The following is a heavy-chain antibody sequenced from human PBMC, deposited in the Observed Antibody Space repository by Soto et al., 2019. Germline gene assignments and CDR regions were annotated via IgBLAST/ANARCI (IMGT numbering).Heavy chain of an antibody. V-gene: IGHV3-9*01. J-gene: IGHJ4*02. Sequence: QPGGSLRLSCVASGIALEDYAMHWVRQVPGQGLEWVSGIYSDDHRTAYADSVKGRFTISRDDAKNSLYLQMNSLRPEDTAFYCCIKDTTPGGLDYWGRPILVTVSS. D-gene: IGHD3-16*01. CDR3: IKDTTPGGLDY. CDR2: IYSDDHRT. CDR1: GIALEDYA.